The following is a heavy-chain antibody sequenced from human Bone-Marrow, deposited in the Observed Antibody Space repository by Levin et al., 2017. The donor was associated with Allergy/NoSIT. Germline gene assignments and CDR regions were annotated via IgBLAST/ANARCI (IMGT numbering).Heavy chain of an antibody. CDR2: ISGSGATS. CDR3: VKAWGGTSRAFADS. J-gene: IGHJ4*02. D-gene: IGHD3-16*01. Sequence: GGSLRLSCATSGFTFSNSAMIWVRQAPGKGPEWVAVISGSGATSHYVDSVKGRFFISRDNSKNTLYLDMHSLRVDDTALYYCVKAWGGTSRAFADSWGQGTQVTVSS. CDR1: GFTFSNSA. V-gene: IGHV3-23*01.